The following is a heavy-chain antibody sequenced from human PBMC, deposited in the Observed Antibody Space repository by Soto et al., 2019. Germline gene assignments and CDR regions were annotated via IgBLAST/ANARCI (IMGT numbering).Heavy chain of an antibody. Sequence: PSETLSLTCAVYGGSFSGYYWNWIRQSPGKGLERIGEISHSGSTNYNPSLKTRVTISADTSKNQFSLKLNSVIAADTAVYYCARSQYEILTGYYLGYWGQGTRVTVSS. CDR2: ISHSGST. D-gene: IGHD3-9*01. CDR3: ARSQYEILTGYYLGY. J-gene: IGHJ4*02. V-gene: IGHV4-34*01. CDR1: GGSFSGYY.